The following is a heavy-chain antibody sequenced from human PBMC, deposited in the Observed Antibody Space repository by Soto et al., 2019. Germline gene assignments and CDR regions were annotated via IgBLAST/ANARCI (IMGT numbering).Heavy chain of an antibody. D-gene: IGHD3-3*01. CDR2: IYPGDSDT. J-gene: IGHJ5*02. CDR1: GYSFTSYW. CDR3: ARLGLEWLDEICWDP. Sequence: PGESLKISCKGSGYSFTSYWIGWVRQMPGKGLEWMGIIYPGDSDTRYSPSFQGQVTISADKSISTAYLQWSSLKASDTAMYYCARLGLEWLDEICWDPGGQGTLVTVSS. V-gene: IGHV5-51*01.